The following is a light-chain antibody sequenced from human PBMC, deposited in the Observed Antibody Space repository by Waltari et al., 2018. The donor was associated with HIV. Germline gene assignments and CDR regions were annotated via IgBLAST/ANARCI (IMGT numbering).Light chain of an antibody. V-gene: IGLV2-23*01. CDR2: EGS. J-gene: IGLJ2*01. CDR3: CSYAGSSTVV. CDR1: SSDVGSYNL. Sequence: QSALTQPASVSGSPGQSITISCTGTSSDVGSYNLVSWYQQQPGKAPQLMIYEGSKRSSGVSNRFSGSKSGNTASLTISGLQAEDEADYYCCSYAGSSTVVFGGGTKLTVL.